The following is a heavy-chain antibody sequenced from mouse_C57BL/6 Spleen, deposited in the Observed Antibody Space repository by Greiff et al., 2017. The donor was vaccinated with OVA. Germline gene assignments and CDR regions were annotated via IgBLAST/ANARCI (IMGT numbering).Heavy chain of an antibody. J-gene: IGHJ2*01. Sequence: DVKLVESEGGLVQPGSSMKLSCTASGFTFSDYYMAWVRQVPEKGLEWVANINYDGSSTYYLDSLKSRFIISRDNAKNILYLQMSSLKSEDTATYYCARGDYGSPFDYWGQGTTLTVSS. CDR2: INYDGSST. CDR3: ARGDYGSPFDY. CDR1: GFTFSDYY. V-gene: IGHV5-16*01. D-gene: IGHD1-1*01.